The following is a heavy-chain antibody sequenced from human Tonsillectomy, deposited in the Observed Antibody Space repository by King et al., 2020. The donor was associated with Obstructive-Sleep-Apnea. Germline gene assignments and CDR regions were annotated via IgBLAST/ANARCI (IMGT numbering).Heavy chain of an antibody. CDR2: MNPNRGNT. CDR3: ARIHYNSGSY. J-gene: IGHJ4*02. V-gene: IGHV1-8*01. CDR1: GYTFTSYD. D-gene: IGHD3-10*01. Sequence: QLVQSGAEVKKPGASVKVSCKASGYTFTSYDINWVRQATGQGLEWMGCMNPNRGNTCYAQKFQGRGTMTRNTSISTAYMELSSLRSEDTALYYCARIHYNSGSYWGQGTLVTVSS.